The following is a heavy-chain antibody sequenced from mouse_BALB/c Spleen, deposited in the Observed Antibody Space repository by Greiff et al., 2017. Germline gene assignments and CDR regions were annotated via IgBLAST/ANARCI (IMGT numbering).Heavy chain of an antibody. Sequence: DVMLVESGGGLVKPGGSLKLSCAASGFAFSSYDMSWVRQTPEKRLELVATINSNGGSTYYPDSVKGRFTISRDNAKNTLYLQMSSLKSEDTAMYYCATTARGFAYWGQGTLVTVSA. CDR1: GFAFSSYD. D-gene: IGHD3-1*01. V-gene: IGHV5-6-3*01. CDR2: INSNGGST. J-gene: IGHJ3*01. CDR3: ATTARGFAY.